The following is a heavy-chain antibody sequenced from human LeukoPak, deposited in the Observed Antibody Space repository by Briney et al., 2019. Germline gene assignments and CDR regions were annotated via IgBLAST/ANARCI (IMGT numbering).Heavy chain of an antibody. D-gene: IGHD4-17*01. J-gene: IGHJ4*02. CDR1: GGSISIGGYY. CDR3: ARRSGSGDSRRPFDY. CDR2: IHYGGSP. Sequence: SETLSLTCTVSGGSISIGGYYWGWLRQRPGQGLEWIVNIHYGGSPYYNPSLKSRITISDDTSKNQFSLKLYSVTAADTAVYYCARRSGSGDSRRPFDYWGQGTLVTVSS. V-gene: IGHV4-39*01.